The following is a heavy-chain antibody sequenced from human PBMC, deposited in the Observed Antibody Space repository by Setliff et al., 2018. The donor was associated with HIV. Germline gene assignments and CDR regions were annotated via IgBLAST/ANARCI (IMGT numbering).Heavy chain of an antibody. Sequence: GESLKISCRVSGYSFTSYWIAWVRQMPGRGLEWMGNIYPSDSETRYSPSFVGQVTFSVDKSVNTAYLQRRSLKASDTAMYYCARGGLYDSGGYYPPPAGRIDSWGPGTLVTVSS. D-gene: IGHD3-22*01. CDR2: IYPSDSET. CDR3: ARGGLYDSGGYYPPPAGRIDS. V-gene: IGHV5-51*01. J-gene: IGHJ4*02. CDR1: GYSFTSYW.